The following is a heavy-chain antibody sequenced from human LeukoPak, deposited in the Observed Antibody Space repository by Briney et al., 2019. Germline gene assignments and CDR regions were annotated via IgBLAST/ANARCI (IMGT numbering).Heavy chain of an antibody. CDR1: GYTFTSYG. CDR3: AREGDDI. CDR2: INPGGGFT. D-gene: IGHD3-16*01. Sequence: ASVKVSCKASGYTFTSYGISWVRQAPGQGLEWMGIINPGGGFTTYAQKFQGRLSMTRDMSTSTVYMELRSLRSEDTAVYYCAREGDDIWGQGTMVIVSS. V-gene: IGHV1-46*01. J-gene: IGHJ3*02.